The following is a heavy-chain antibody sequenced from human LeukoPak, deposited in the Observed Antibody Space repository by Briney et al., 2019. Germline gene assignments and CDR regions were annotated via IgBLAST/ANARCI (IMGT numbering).Heavy chain of an antibody. V-gene: IGHV3-21*01. CDR1: GFTLSSYS. D-gene: IGHD1-14*01. Sequence: GGSLRLSCAASGFTLSSYSMNWVRQAPGKGLEWVSSISSSSYIYYADSVKGRFTISRDNAKNSLYLQMNSLRAEDTAVYYCARITPSAIGYWGQGTLVTVSS. CDR2: ISSSSYI. CDR3: ARITPSAIGY. J-gene: IGHJ4*02.